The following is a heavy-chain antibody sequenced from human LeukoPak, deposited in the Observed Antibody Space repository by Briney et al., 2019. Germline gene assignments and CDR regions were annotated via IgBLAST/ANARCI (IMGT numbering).Heavy chain of an antibody. CDR1: GSSISSYY. CDR3: ARGGWELLSWFDP. D-gene: IGHD1-26*01. V-gene: IGHV4-59*01. CDR2: IYYSGST. J-gene: IGHJ5*02. Sequence: SETLSLTCTVSGSSISSYYWSWIRQPPGKGLEWIGYIYYSGSTNYNPSLKSRVTISVDTSKNQFSLKLSSVTAADTAVYYCARGGWELLSWFDPWGQGTLVTVSS.